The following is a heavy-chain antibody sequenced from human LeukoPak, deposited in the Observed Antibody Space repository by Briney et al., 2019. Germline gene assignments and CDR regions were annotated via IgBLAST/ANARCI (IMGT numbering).Heavy chain of an antibody. CDR3: AREGYYYDSFNWFDP. J-gene: IGHJ5*02. Sequence: ASVKVSCKASGYTFTSYYMHWVRQVPGQGLEWMGIINPSGGSTSYAQKFQGRVTMTRDTSTSTVYMELSSLRSEDTAVYYCAREGYYYDSFNWFDPWGQGTLVTVSS. CDR2: INPSGGST. D-gene: IGHD3-22*01. V-gene: IGHV1-46*01. CDR1: GYTFTSYY.